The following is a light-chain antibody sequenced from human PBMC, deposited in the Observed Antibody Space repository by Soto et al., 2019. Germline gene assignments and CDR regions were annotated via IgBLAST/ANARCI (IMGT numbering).Light chain of an antibody. J-gene: IGKJ5*01. Sequence: DIVMTQTPLSLSVTPGQPASISCKSIQSLLHSDGKTFLFWYLQKPGQSPQLLIYEVSTRVSGVPDRFSGSGSGTDFTLEISRVETDDVGIYYCMQSTQLPPTFGQGTRLEI. V-gene: IGKV2D-29*02. CDR1: QSLLHSDGKTF. CDR3: MQSTQLPPT. CDR2: EVS.